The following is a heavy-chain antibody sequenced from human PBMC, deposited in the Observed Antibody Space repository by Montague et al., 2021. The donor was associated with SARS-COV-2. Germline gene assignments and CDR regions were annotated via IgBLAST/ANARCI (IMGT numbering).Heavy chain of an antibody. Sequence: SETLSLTCAVYGGSFSAYYWSWIRQPPGKGLEWIGEINHSGSTNYNPSLKSRVTISVDTSKNQFSLKLSSVTAADTAVYYCARVGVGTMVRGVIPAYYYYGMDVWGQGTTVTVSS. V-gene: IGHV4-34*01. J-gene: IGHJ6*02. CDR1: GGSFSAYY. CDR3: ARVGVGTMVRGVIPAYYYYGMDV. D-gene: IGHD3-10*01. CDR2: INHSGST.